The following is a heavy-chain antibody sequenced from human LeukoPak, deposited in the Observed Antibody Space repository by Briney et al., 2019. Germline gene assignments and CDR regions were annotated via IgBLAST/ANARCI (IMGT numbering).Heavy chain of an antibody. CDR3: ARGYCSGGSCYFAGRMRFDP. CDR1: GYTFAGYY. CDR2: INPNSGGT. J-gene: IGHJ5*02. Sequence: GASVKVSSKASGYTFAGYYMHWVRQAPGQGLEWMGWINPNSGGTNYAQKFQGWVTMTRDTSISTAYMELSRLRSDDTAVYYCARGYCSGGSCYFAGRMRFDPWGQGTLVTVSS. V-gene: IGHV1-2*04. D-gene: IGHD2-15*01.